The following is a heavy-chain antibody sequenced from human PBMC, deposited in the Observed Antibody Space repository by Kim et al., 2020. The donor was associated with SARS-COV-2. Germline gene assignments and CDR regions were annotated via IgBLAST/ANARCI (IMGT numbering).Heavy chain of an antibody. V-gene: IGHV4-30-2*01. CDR2: IYHSGST. D-gene: IGHD3-10*01. Sequence: SETLSLTCAVSGGSISSCGYSWSWIRQPPGKGLEWIGYIYHSGSTYYNPSLKSRVTISVDKSKNQFSLKLSSVTAADTAVYYCARGSYDGSGSQYTYFDYWGQGTLVTASS. J-gene: IGHJ4*02. CDR3: ARGSYDGSGSQYTYFDY. CDR1: GGSISSCGYS.